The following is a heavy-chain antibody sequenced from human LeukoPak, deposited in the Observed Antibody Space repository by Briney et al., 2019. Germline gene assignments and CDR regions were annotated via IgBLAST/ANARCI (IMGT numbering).Heavy chain of an antibody. Sequence: GGSLRLSCAASGFTFSSYWMNWARQAPGWGLEWVASINHNGNVNYYVDSVKGRFTISRDNAKNSLYLQMSNLRAEDTAVYFCARELWYESYYFDYWGQGTLVTVSS. CDR2: INHNGNVN. CDR1: GFTFSSYW. CDR3: ARELWYESYYFDY. V-gene: IGHV3-7*03. D-gene: IGHD5-18*01. J-gene: IGHJ4*02.